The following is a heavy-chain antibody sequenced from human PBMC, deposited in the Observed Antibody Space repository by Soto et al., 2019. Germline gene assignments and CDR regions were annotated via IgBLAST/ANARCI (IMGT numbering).Heavy chain of an antibody. CDR1: GFTFRNAW. V-gene: IGHV3-15*07. D-gene: IGHD3-9*01. Sequence: EVQLVGSGGGLVKPWGSLSISCAASGFTFRNAWMNWVRQAPGNGLEWVGRIKSKTDGGTTDYAAPVKGRFTISRDDSKNTLYLQMNSLKTEDTAVYYCTTDSGDFDCLDYWGQGTLVTVSS. CDR3: TTDSGDFDCLDY. CDR2: IKSKTDGGTT. J-gene: IGHJ4*02.